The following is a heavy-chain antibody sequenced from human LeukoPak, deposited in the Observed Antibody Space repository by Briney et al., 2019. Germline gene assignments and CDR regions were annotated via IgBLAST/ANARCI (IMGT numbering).Heavy chain of an antibody. J-gene: IGHJ4*02. D-gene: IGHD3-22*01. CDR3: ARDRDHSGYQLY. V-gene: IGHV3-53*01. CDR1: GFTVSNNY. CDR2: IYSGGST. Sequence: GRSLRLSCAASGFTVSNNYTSWVRQAPGKGLEWVSVIYSGGSTYYADSVKGRFTITRDNSKNTLYLQMNSLRAEDTAVYYCARDRDHSGYQLYWGQGTLVTVSS.